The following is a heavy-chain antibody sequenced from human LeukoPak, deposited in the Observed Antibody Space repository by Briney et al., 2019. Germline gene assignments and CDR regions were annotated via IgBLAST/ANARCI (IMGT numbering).Heavy chain of an antibody. V-gene: IGHV5-51*01. CDR2: IYPGDSDT. Sequence: GESLKISCKGSGYSFPNKWIGWVRQMPGKGLEWIGIIYPGDSDTRFGPSFQGQVTISADKSINTAYLQWSTLRASDTAMYYCARGPPNWGYDYWGPGTLVTVSS. CDR3: ARGPPNWGYDY. J-gene: IGHJ4*02. D-gene: IGHD7-27*01. CDR1: GYSFPNKW.